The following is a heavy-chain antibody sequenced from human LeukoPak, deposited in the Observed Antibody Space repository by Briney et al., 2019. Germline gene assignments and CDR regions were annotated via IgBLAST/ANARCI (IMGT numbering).Heavy chain of an antibody. Sequence: ASGTLSLTCTVSGGSISSYYWSWIRQPPGKGLEWIGYIYYSGSTNYNPSLKSRVTISVDTSKNQFSLKLSSVTAADTAVYYCARDSNGIVRPWGQGTLVTVSS. D-gene: IGHD1-26*01. V-gene: IGHV4-59*01. J-gene: IGHJ5*02. CDR1: GGSISSYY. CDR2: IYYSGST. CDR3: ARDSNGIVRP.